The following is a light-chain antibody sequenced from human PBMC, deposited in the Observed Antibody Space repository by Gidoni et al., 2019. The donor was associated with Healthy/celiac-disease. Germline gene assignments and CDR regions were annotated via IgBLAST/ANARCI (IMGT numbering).Light chain of an antibody. CDR3: QQYNSYPWT. V-gene: IGKV1-5*01. J-gene: IGKJ1*01. Sequence: DIQMTQSPSTLSASVGERVTITCRASQSISSWLDWYQQKPGKAPKLLIYDASSLESGVPSRFSGSGSGTEFTLTISSLQPDDFATYYCQQYNSYPWTFGQGTKVEIK. CDR2: DAS. CDR1: QSISSW.